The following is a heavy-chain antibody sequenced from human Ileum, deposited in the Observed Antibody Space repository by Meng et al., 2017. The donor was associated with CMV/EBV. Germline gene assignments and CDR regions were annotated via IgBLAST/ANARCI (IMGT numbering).Heavy chain of an antibody. CDR1: GFTFSSYA. J-gene: IGHJ4*02. CDR3: ARAEDFYGSGTPYYY. D-gene: IGHD3-10*01. V-gene: IGHV3-30*04. CDR2: ISYDGSNK. Sequence: GESLKISCAASGFTFSSYAMHWVRQAPGKGLEWVAVISYDGSNKYYADSVKGRFTISRDNSKNTLYLQMNSLRAEDTAVYYCARAEDFYGSGTPYYYWGQGTLVTVSS.